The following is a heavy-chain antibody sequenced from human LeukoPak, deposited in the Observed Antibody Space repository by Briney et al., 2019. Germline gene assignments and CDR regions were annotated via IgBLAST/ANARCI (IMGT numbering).Heavy chain of an antibody. CDR3: ARARIGTSGTKSNRWFDP. CDR2: ISGSGGGT. J-gene: IGHJ5*02. V-gene: IGHV3-23*01. CDR1: GISLSNYG. Sequence: GGSLRLSCAVSGISLSNYGMSWVRQAPGKGLEWVAGISGSGGGTNYADSVKGRFTISRDKSSNTLYLQMNSLSAEDTAFYYCARARIGTSGTKSNRWFDPWGQGILVTVAS. D-gene: IGHD1-1*01.